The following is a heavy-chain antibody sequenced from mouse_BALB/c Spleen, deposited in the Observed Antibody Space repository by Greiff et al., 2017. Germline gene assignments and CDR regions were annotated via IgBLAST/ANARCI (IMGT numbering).Heavy chain of an antibody. D-gene: IGHD1-1*01. CDR3: ARQNYGSSYDY. V-gene: IGHV5-6-2*01. CDR1: GFTFSSYY. J-gene: IGHJ2*01. Sequence: DVHLVESGGGLVKLGGSLKLSCAASGFTFSSYYMSWVRQTPEKRLELVAAINSNGGSTYYPDTVKGRFTISRDNAKNTLYLQMSSLKSEDTALYYCARQNYGSSYDYWGQGTTLTVSS. CDR2: INSNGGST.